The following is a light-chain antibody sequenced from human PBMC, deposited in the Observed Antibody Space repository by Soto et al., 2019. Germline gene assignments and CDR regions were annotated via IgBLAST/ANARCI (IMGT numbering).Light chain of an antibody. V-gene: IGKV3-20*01. CDR2: GAS. J-gene: IGKJ4*01. CDR3: QHYVTYPLT. Sequence: DIELTQSPGTLSLSPGERANLSCRASQSVNNNFLAWYQQKPGQAPRLLIYGASSRATGIPDRFSGSGSGTDFTLTINRLDPEDFAVYYCQHYVTYPLTFGGGTKVEIK. CDR1: QSVNNNF.